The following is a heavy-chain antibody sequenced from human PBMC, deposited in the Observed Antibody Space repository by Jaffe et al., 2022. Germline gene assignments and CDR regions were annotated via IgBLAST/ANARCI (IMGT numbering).Heavy chain of an antibody. CDR3: TRGVSDGSGSYYPYYFDY. CDR2: IRSKAYGGTT. CDR1: GFTFGDYA. Sequence: EVQLVESGGGLVQPGRSLRLSCTASGFTFGDYAMSWFRQAPGKGLEWVGFIRSKAYGGTTEYAASVKGRFTISRDDSKSIAYLQMNSLKTEDTAVYYCTRGVSDGSGSYYPYYFDYWGQGTLVTVSS. D-gene: IGHD3-10*01. V-gene: IGHV3-49*03. J-gene: IGHJ4*02.